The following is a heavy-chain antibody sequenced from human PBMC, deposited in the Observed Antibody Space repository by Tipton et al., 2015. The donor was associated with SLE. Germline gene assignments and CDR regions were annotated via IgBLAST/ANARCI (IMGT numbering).Heavy chain of an antibody. V-gene: IGHV4-59*12. J-gene: IGHJ4*02. CDR1: GGSIRSYY. CDR2: IYGSENT. D-gene: IGHD3-10*01. CDR3: ASPITLVRGVTKDY. Sequence: TLSLTCTVSGGSIRSYYWSWIRQAPGKGLEWIGYIYGSENTNYNPSLKSRVTISSDTPKNQFSLKVSSVTAADTAVYYCASPITLVRGVTKDYWGQGTLVTVSS.